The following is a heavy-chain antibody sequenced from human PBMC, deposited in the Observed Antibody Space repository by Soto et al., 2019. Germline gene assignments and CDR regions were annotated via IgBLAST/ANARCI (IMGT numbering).Heavy chain of an antibody. CDR1: GASISSYY. V-gene: IGHV4-59*12. D-gene: IGHD6-13*01. Sequence: SETLSLTCAVSGASISSYYWSWIRQPPGKGLEWIGYVYYSGTTNYNPSLKSRVTISVDTSKNQFSLKLSSVTAADTAVYYCARRDSSSFTSFGYWGQGTLVTVSS. CDR2: VYYSGTT. CDR3: ARRDSSSFTSFGY. J-gene: IGHJ4*02.